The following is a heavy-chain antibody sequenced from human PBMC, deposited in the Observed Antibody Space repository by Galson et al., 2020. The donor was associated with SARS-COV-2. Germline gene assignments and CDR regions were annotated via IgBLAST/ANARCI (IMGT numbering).Heavy chain of an antibody. J-gene: IGHJ6*02. CDR3: ARILVEMATIGNYYYYGMDV. CDR2: IDWDDDK. CDR1: GFSLSTSGMC. V-gene: IGHV2-70*01. Sequence: SGPTLVNPPQTLTLTSTFSGFSLSTSGMCVSWIRQPPGKALEWLSPIDWDDDKSYSTSLKTRLTISKDTSKNQVVLTMTNMDPVDTATYYCARILVEMATIGNYYYYGMDVWGQGTTVTVSS. D-gene: IGHD5-12*01.